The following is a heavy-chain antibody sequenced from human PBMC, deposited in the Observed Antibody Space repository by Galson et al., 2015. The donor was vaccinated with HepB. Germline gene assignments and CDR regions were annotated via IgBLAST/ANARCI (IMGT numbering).Heavy chain of an antibody. V-gene: IGHV3-73*01. J-gene: IGHJ3*02. CDR2: IRTKAHNYAT. CDR1: GFTFSDSA. D-gene: IGHD5-24*01. CDR3: ARLVEMPTVVDAFDI. Sequence: SLRLSCAASGFTFSDSAVHWVRQASGKGLEWVARIRTKAHNYATVYDASVKGRFIISRDDTKNTAFLEMNSLRTEDTALYYCARLVEMPTVVDAFDIWGQGTLVTVSS.